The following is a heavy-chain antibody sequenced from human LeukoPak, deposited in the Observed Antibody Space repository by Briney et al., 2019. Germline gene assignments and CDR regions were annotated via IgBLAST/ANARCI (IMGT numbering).Heavy chain of an antibody. Sequence: GGSLRLSCAASGFTFSSYAMSWVRQAPGKGLEWVTAISGSGGSTYYADSVKGRFTISRDNSKNTLYLQMNSLRAEDTAVYYCAKGGYIVVVPAAIPEDYWGQGTLVTVSP. D-gene: IGHD2-2*01. CDR3: AKGGYIVVVPAAIPEDY. J-gene: IGHJ4*02. CDR1: GFTFSSYA. CDR2: ISGSGGST. V-gene: IGHV3-23*01.